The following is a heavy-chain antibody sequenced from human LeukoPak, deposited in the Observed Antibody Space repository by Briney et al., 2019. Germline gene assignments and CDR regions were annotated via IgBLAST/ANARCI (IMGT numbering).Heavy chain of an antibody. CDR1: GFTFSSYE. D-gene: IGHD6-6*01. CDR3: ATVGRAARPGY. Sequence: PEGSLRLSCAASGFTFSSYEMNWVRQAPGKGLEWFSYISYSGSPIYYADSVKGRFTISRDNAKNSLYLQMNSLRAEDTAVYYCATVGRAARPGYWGQGTLVTVSS. CDR2: ISYSGSPI. J-gene: IGHJ4*02. V-gene: IGHV3-48*03.